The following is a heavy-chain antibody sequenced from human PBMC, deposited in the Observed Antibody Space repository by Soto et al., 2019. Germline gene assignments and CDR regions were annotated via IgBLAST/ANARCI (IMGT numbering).Heavy chain of an antibody. CDR1: GGSISSYY. CDR3: ARVRTGYKYWFDP. V-gene: IGHV4-34*01. D-gene: IGHD3-9*01. CDR2: INHSGST. Sequence: SETLSLTCTVSGGSISSYYWSWIRQPPGKGLEWIGEINHSGSTNYNPSLKSRVTISVDTSKNQFSLKLTSVTAADTAVYYCARVRTGYKYWFDPWGQGTLVTVSS. J-gene: IGHJ5*02.